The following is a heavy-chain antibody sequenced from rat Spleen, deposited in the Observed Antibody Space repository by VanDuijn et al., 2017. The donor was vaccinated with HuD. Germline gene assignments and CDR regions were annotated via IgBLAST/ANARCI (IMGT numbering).Heavy chain of an antibody. D-gene: IGHD1-12*03. Sequence: QVQLKESGPGLVQPSQTLSLTCTVSGFSLTSYNVHWVRPPTGKGLEWMGVIWTGGSTDYNSALKSRLSINRDTSKSQVFLKMNSLQTEDIATYYCARGPRYYDGYYGRFDYWGQGVMVTVSS. V-gene: IGHV2-30*01. CDR3: ARGPRYYDGYYGRFDY. J-gene: IGHJ2*01. CDR2: IWTGGST. CDR1: GFSLTSYN.